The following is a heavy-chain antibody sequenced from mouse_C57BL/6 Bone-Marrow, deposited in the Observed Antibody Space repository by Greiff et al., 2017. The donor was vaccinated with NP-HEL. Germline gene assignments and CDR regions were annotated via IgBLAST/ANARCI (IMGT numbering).Heavy chain of an antibody. CDR2: INPYNGGT. Sequence: VQLKQPGPVLVKPGASVKMSCKASGYTFTDYYMNWVKQSHGKSLEWIGVINPYNGGTSYNQKFKGKATLTVDKSSSTAYMELNSLTSEDSAVYYCARSVGGYDFDYWGQGTTLTVSS. D-gene: IGHD3-2*02. CDR1: GYTFTDYY. CDR3: ARSVGGYDFDY. V-gene: IGHV1-19*01. J-gene: IGHJ2*01.